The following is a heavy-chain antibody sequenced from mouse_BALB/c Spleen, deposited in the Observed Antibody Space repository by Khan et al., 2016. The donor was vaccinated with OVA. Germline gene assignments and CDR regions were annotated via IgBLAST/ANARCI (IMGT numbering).Heavy chain of an antibody. CDR2: IFPGSGTP. V-gene: IGHV1-77*01. Sequence: QVQLQQSVPELVNPGASLKVSCKASGYTFTDYIIGWVKQSTRQGLEWIGDIFPGSGTPYYNEKFKDKATLTADKSSNTAYMQLSSLTSEHSAVYFCAGGGYSVFAYWGQGTLVTVSA. CDR1: GYTFTDYI. CDR3: AGGGYSVFAY. J-gene: IGHJ3*01. D-gene: IGHD1-1*01.